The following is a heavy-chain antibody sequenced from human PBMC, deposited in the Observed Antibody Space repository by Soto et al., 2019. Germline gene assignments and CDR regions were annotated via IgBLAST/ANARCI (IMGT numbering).Heavy chain of an antibody. Sequence: QVQLVESGGGVVQPGRSLRLSCAAPGFTFRSYGMHWVRQAPGKGLEWVAVISYDGREIHYVDSVKGRFTISRDNSKDTLYLLMNSLRGEDTAVYFCANGKDGVSYYYGMDVWCPGTTVAVSS. CDR3: ANGKDGVSYYYGMDV. CDR2: ISYDGREI. D-gene: IGHD3-10*01. V-gene: IGHV3-30*18. J-gene: IGHJ6*02. CDR1: GFTFRSYG.